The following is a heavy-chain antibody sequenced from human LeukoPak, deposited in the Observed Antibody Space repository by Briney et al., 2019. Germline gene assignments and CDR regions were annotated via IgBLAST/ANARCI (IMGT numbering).Heavy chain of an antibody. D-gene: IGHD2-2*01. CDR1: GFIFGHYG. Sequence: GVSLRLSCAASGFIFGHYGMHWVRQAPGKGLEWEAVISFDGSNKYYADSVKGRFTISSDNSKNTLYLQMNSLRAEDTAVYYCAKIIFACSSASCSNYYYYGVDVWGQGTTVTVSS. J-gene: IGHJ6*02. CDR2: ISFDGSNK. CDR3: AKIIFACSSASCSNYYYYGVDV. V-gene: IGHV3-30*18.